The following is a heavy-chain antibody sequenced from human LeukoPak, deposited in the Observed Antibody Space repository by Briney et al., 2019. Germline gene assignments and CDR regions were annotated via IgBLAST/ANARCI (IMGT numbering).Heavy chain of an antibody. CDR2: INSDGSST. CDR3: TTGLRGYGFDI. V-gene: IGHV3-74*01. J-gene: IGHJ3*02. D-gene: IGHD2-21*01. Sequence: PGGSLRLSCAASGFTFSSYWMHWVRQAPGKGLVWVSRINSDGSSTSYADSVKGRFTISRDNAKNTLYLQMNSLKTEDTAVFYCTTGLRGYGFDIWGQGTMVTVSS. CDR1: GFTFSSYW.